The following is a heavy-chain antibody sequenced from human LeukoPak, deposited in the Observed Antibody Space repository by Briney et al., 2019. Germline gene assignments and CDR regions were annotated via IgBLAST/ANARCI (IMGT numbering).Heavy chain of an antibody. Sequence: GGSLRLSCAASGFPFSSYGMHWVRQAPGKGLEWVSVIYSGGGTYYADSVKGRFTISRDNSKNTLYLQMNSLRAEDTAVYYCARDRVNWNDVGGLFDYWGQGTLVTVSS. CDR2: IYSGGGT. D-gene: IGHD1-1*01. J-gene: IGHJ4*02. CDR1: GFPFSSYG. CDR3: ARDRVNWNDVGGLFDY. V-gene: IGHV3-53*01.